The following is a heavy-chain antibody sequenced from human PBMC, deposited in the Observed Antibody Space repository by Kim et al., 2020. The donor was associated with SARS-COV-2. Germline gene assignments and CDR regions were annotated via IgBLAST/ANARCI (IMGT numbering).Heavy chain of an antibody. CDR2: IYYSGST. CDR1: GGSISSSSYY. V-gene: IGHV4-39*01. CDR3: ARREDYGDYVPPPNFYH. D-gene: IGHD4-17*01. Sequence: SETLSLTCTVSGGSISSSSYYWGWIRQPPGKGLEWIGSIYYSGSTYYNPSLKSRVTISVDTSKNQFSLKLSSVTAADTAVYYCARREDYGDYVPPPNFYHWGQGTLVTVSS. J-gene: IGHJ4*01.